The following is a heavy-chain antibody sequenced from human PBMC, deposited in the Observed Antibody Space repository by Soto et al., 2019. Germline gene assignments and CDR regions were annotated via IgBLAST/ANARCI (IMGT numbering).Heavy chain of an antibody. Sequence: SETLSLTCTVSGGSLSSSSYYWGWIRQPPGKGLEWIGSIYYSGSTYYNPSLKSRVTISVDTSKNQFSLKLSSVTAADTAVYYCARRDFWSGYTFDYWGQGTLVTVSS. D-gene: IGHD3-3*01. CDR2: IYYSGST. V-gene: IGHV4-39*01. J-gene: IGHJ4*02. CDR3: ARRDFWSGYTFDY. CDR1: GGSLSSSSYY.